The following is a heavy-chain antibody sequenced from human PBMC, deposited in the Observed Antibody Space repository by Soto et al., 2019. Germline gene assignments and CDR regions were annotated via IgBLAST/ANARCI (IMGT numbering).Heavy chain of an antibody. Sequence: EVQLLESGGGLVQPGGYLRVSCTASGFTFSSYAMSWVRQAPGKGLEWVSAISDSGGSTYYADSVKGRFTSTRDNSKNTLYLQMNSLRAEDTAVYYGAKDQKSARGPYYFDYWGQGTLVNVSS. CDR1: GFTFSSYA. CDR3: AKDQKSARGPYYFDY. J-gene: IGHJ4*02. CDR2: ISDSGGST. V-gene: IGHV3-23*01. D-gene: IGHD6-6*01.